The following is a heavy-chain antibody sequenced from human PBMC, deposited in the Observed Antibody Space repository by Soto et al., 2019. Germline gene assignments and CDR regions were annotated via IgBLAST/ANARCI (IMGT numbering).Heavy chain of an antibody. CDR1: GVTFSRYW. J-gene: IGHJ4*02. CDR2: MKQDGSEK. CDR3: ARANSKWLVPD. D-gene: IGHD6-19*01. Sequence: EVQLVESGGGWVQPGESLRLSCAASGVTFSRYWMSWVRQAPGKGLEWVANMKQDGSEKYYVDSVKGRFTISRDNAKTSLYLQMNRLRADDTAVYYCARANSKWLVPDWGQGTLVTVSS. V-gene: IGHV3-7*01.